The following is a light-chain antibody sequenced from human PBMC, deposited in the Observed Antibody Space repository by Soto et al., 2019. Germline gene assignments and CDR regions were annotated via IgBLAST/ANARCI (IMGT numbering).Light chain of an antibody. CDR1: QTISNY. CDR3: QQCYSSPLT. J-gene: IGKJ4*01. CDR2: AAS. V-gene: IGKV1-39*01. Sequence: IQMTQSPSSLSASVGDRVTITGRASQTISNYLNWYQQQPGKAPKLLIYAASNLQSGVPSRFSGSGSGTDFTLTISSLQPEDFATYYCQQCYSSPLTFGGGTKVDIK.